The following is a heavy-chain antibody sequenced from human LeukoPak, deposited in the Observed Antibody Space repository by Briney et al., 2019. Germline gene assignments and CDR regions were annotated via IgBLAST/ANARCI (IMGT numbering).Heavy chain of an antibody. CDR2: VLYDGSNK. D-gene: IGHD2-21*01. CDR3: VRDNYGGILDF. CDR1: GFTFSSYG. V-gene: IGHV3-30*19. J-gene: IGHJ4*02. Sequence: GGSLRLSCAASGFTFSSYGMHWVRQAPGKGLEWVAVVLYDGSNKYYADSVKGRFTLSRDNSKNTLSLQMNTLRADDTAVYYCVRDNYGGILDFWGQGTLVTVSS.